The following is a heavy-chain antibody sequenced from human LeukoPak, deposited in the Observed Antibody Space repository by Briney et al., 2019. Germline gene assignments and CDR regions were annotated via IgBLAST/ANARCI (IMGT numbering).Heavy chain of an antibody. CDR3: AKDEGYTNLPDN. CDR2: IVPILGIA. D-gene: IGHD5-18*01. CDR1: GGTXSTYA. V-gene: IGHV1-69*04. Sequence: SVKVSCKASGGTXSTYAISGVRQAPGQGLEWMGRIVPILGIANYAQKFQGRVTITAAKSTSTAYMELSSLRSEDTAVYYCAKDEGYTNLPDNWGQGTLVTVSS. J-gene: IGHJ4*02.